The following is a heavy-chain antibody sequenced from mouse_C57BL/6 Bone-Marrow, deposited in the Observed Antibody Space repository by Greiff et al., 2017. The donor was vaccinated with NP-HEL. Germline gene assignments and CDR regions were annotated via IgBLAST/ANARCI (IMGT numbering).Heavy chain of an antibody. V-gene: IGHV3-6*01. J-gene: IGHJ2*01. CDR1: GYSITSGYY. CDR3: ASEDFDY. Sequence: EVKLQESGPGLVKPSPSLSLTCSVTGYSITSGYYWNWIRQFPGNKLEWMSYIRYDGSTNYNPSLKNRISITRATSSNQFFLKLNSGTTEDTATDYCASEDFDYWGQGTTLTVSS. CDR2: IRYDGST.